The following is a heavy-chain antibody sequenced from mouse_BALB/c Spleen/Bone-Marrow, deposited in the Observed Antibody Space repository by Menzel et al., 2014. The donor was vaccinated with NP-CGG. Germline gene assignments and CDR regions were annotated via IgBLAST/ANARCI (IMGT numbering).Heavy chain of an antibody. CDR1: GFTFSDYY. CDR2: ISNGGSYT. D-gene: IGHD1-1*01. Sequence: EVMLVESGGGLMKPGGFLKLSCAASGFTFSDYYMYWVRQTPEKRLEWVATISNGGSYTYYPDSVKGRFTISRDNAKNNLYLQMSSLKSEDTAMYYCARDSLYYYGSSYGYFDVWGAGTTVTVSS. V-gene: IGHV5-4*02. J-gene: IGHJ1*01. CDR3: ARDSLYYYGSSYGYFDV.